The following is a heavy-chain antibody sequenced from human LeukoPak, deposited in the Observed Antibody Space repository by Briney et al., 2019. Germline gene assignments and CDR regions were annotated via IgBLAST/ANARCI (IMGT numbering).Heavy chain of an antibody. D-gene: IGHD6-19*01. V-gene: IGHV1-2*02. CDR3: ARFPVANLDAFDI. J-gene: IGHJ3*02. CDR2: INPNSGGT. CDR1: GYTFTGYY. Sequence: ASVKVSCTASGYTFTGYYMHWVRQAPGQGLEWMGWINPNSGGTNYAQKFQGRVTMTRDTSISTAYMELSRLRSDDTAVYYCARFPVANLDAFDIWGQGTMVTVSS.